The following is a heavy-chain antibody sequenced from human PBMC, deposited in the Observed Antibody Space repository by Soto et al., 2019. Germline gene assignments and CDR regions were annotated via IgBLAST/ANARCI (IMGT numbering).Heavy chain of an antibody. Sequence: QVQLVQSGAEVKKPGSSVKVSCKASGGTFSSYAISWVRQAPGQGLEWMGGIIPIFGTANYAQKFQGRGTITADESTSTAYMELSSLRSEDTAVYYCARDLIQDGYSPMDVWGQGTTVTVSS. CDR3: ARDLIQDGYSPMDV. J-gene: IGHJ6*02. V-gene: IGHV1-69*01. CDR2: IIPIFGTA. D-gene: IGHD5-18*01. CDR1: GGTFSSYA.